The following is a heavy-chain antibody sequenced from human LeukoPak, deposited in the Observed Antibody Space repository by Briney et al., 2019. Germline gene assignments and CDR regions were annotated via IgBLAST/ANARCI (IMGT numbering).Heavy chain of an antibody. Sequence: SETLSLTCTVSGGSISSYYWSWIRQPPGKGLEWIGYIYYSGSTNYNPSLKSRVTISVDTSKNQFSLKLSSVTAADTAVYYCARVDYGDYGAGDYGMDVWGQGTTVTVSS. V-gene: IGHV4-59*01. CDR1: GGSISSYY. CDR2: IYYSGST. J-gene: IGHJ6*02. D-gene: IGHD4-17*01. CDR3: ARVDYGDYGAGDYGMDV.